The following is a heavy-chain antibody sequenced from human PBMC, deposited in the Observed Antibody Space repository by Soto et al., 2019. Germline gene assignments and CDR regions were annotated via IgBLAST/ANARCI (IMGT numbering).Heavy chain of an antibody. D-gene: IGHD3-3*01. J-gene: IGHJ6*02. CDR1: GGSISSYY. CDR2: IYYSGST. V-gene: IGHV4-59*01. CDR3: AREGYYDFWRGTWGMDV. Sequence: SETLSLICTVSGGSISSYYWSWIRQPPGKGLEWIGYIYYSGSTNYNPSLKSRVTISVDTSKNQFSLKLSSVTAADTAVYYWAREGYYDFWRGTWGMDVWGQGTTVT.